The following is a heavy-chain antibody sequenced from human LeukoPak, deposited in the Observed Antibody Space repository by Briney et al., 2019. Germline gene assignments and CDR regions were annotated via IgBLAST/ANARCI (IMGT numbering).Heavy chain of an antibody. D-gene: IGHD3-22*01. CDR2: IYYSGST. J-gene: IGHJ6*02. V-gene: IGHV4-59*08. CDR1: GGSISSYY. CDR3: ARTYYYDSSGYYKHYYYYGMDV. Sequence: PETLSLTCTVSGGSISSYYWSWIRQPPGKGLEWIGYIYYSGSTNYNPSLKSRVTISVDTSKNQFSLKLSSVTAADTAVYYCARTYYYDSSGYYKHYYYYGMDVWGQGTTVTVSS.